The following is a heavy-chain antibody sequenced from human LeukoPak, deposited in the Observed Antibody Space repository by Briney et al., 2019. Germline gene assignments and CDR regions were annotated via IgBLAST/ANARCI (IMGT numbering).Heavy chain of an antibody. J-gene: IGHJ5*02. D-gene: IGHD3-10*01. CDR3: ARAVVVPAATIDYYGSGSYYNAFDP. CDR2: INPNSGGT. Sequence: GASVKVSCKASGYTFTSYGISWVRQAPGQGLEWMGWINPNSGGTNYAQKFQGRVTMTRDTSISTAYMELSRLRSDDTAVYYCARAVVVPAATIDYYGSGSYYNAFDPWGQGTLVTVSS. CDR1: GYTFTSYG. V-gene: IGHV1-2*02.